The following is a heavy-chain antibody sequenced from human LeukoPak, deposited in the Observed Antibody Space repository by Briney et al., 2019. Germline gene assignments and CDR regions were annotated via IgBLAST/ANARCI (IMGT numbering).Heavy chain of an antibody. V-gene: IGHV1-2*02. D-gene: IGHD3-10*01. Sequence: ASVKLSCKASGYTFTGYYMHWVRQAPGQGLEWMGWINPNSGGTNYAQKFQGRVTMTRDTSISTAYMELSRLRADDTAVYYCARVLVTMVRGVMAYFDYWGQGTLVTVSS. CDR3: ARVLVTMVRGVMAYFDY. CDR2: INPNSGGT. CDR1: GYTFTGYY. J-gene: IGHJ4*02.